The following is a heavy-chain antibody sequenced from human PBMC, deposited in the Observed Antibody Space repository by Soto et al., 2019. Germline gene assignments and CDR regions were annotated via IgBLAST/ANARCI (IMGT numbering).Heavy chain of an antibody. CDR3: ARQWLATDY. J-gene: IGHJ4*02. D-gene: IGHD6-19*01. CDR2: ISYDGSNK. CDR1: GFTFSSYA. V-gene: IGHV3-30-3*01. Sequence: QVQLVESGGGVVQPGRSLRLSCAASGFTFSSYAMHWVRQAPGKGLEWVAVISYDGSNKYYADSVKGRFTISRDNSKNTLYLQTNSLRAEDTAVYYCARQWLATDYWGQGTLVTVSS.